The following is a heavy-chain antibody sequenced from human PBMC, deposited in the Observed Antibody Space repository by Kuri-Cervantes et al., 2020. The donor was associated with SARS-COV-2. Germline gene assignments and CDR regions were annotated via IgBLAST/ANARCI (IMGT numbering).Heavy chain of an antibody. J-gene: IGHJ3*02. Sequence: GESLKISCKGSGYTFTNYWITWVRQLPGKGLEWMGSSDPSDSYSTYSPSFQGHVTLSLDKSISTAYLRWSSLKASDTAMYYCARSTPNSGIWSRNPPRDISPFDIWGQGTMVTVSS. D-gene: IGHD6-13*01. CDR1: GYTFTNYW. CDR3: ARSTPNSGIWSRNPPRDISPFDI. CDR2: SDPSDSYS. V-gene: IGHV5-10-1*01.